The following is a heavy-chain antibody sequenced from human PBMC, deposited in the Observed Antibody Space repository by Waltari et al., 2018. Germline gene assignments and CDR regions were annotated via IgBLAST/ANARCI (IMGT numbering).Heavy chain of an antibody. CDR2: INHSGST. CDR1: GGSFSGYY. J-gene: IGHJ4*02. Sequence: QVQLQQWGAGLLKPSETLSLTSAVYGGSFSGYYWSWIRQPPGKGMGWIGEINHSGSTNYNPSLRSRVTISVDTSKNQFSLKLSSVTAADTAVYYCARSYQSAAVGGGFDYWGQGTLVTVSS. D-gene: IGHD3-16*02. V-gene: IGHV4-34*01. CDR3: ARSYQSAAVGGGFDY.